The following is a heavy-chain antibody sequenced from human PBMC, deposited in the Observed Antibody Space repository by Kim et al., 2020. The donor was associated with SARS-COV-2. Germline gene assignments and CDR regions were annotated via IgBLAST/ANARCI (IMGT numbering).Heavy chain of an antibody. CDR1: GGSISSYY. D-gene: IGHD6-13*01. V-gene: IGHV4-59*13. CDR2: IYYSGST. J-gene: IGHJ4*02. Sequence: SETLSLTCTVSGGSISSYYWSWIRQPPGKGLEWIGYIYYSGSTNYNPSLKSRVTISVDTSKNQFSLKLSSVTAADTAVYYCARGFGVGKGIAAAGTVYYFDYWGQGTLVTVSS. CDR3: ARGFGVGKGIAAAGTVYYFDY.